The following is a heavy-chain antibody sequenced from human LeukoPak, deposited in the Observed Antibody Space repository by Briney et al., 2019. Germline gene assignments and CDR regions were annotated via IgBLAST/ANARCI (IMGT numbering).Heavy chain of an antibody. Sequence: GGSPRLSCAASGLIFNTYAMTWVRQVPGKGLEWVAAISGSGGYTYYADSVKGRLTISRDNSKNMLYVQMNSLRADDTAVYYCAKGPLPGVAGTTWDYWGQGTTVTVSS. V-gene: IGHV3-23*01. D-gene: IGHD6-19*01. CDR2: ISGSGGYT. CDR3: AKGPLPGVAGTTWDY. CDR1: GLIFNTYA. J-gene: IGHJ4*03.